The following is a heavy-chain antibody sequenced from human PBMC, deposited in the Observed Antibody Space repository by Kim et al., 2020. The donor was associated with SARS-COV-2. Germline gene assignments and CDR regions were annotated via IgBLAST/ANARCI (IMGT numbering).Heavy chain of an antibody. J-gene: IGHJ6*02. D-gene: IGHD1-26*01. V-gene: IGHV1-46*01. CDR3: ARAPLWELLGMDV. Sequence: AQTFQGRVPMTRDTSTSTVYMELSSLRSEGTAVYYCARAPLWELLGMDVWGQGTTVTVSS.